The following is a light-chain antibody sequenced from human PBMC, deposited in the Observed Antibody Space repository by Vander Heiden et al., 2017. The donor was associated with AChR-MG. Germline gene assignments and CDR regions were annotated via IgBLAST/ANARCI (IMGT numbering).Light chain of an antibody. J-gene: IGKJ4*02. CDR2: AAS. Sequence: IQWSQTPSFLCASVGDRVTLTCPATQGIGSCYASYKPHQRTAPPLMLPAASTLQTGVPSSVSGSGSGTEVTLTGSSVKPEDFATYYCRQLNSYPLTFGGGTRVEIK. V-gene: IGKV1-9*01. CDR1: QGIGSC. CDR3: RQLNSYPLT.